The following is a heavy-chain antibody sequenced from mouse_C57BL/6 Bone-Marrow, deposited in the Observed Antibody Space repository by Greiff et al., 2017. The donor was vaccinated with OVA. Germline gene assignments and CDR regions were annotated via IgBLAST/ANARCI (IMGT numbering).Heavy chain of an antibody. D-gene: IGHD1-1*01. CDR3: ARRGSLYGSSPAFDV. Sequence: EVHLVESEGGLVQPGSSMKLSCTASGFTFSDYYMAWVRQVPEKGLEWVANINYDGSSTYYLDSLKSRFIISRDNAKNILYLQMSSLKSEDTATYYCARRGSLYGSSPAFDVWGTGTTVTVSS. V-gene: IGHV5-16*01. CDR2: INYDGSST. CDR1: GFTFSDYY. J-gene: IGHJ1*03.